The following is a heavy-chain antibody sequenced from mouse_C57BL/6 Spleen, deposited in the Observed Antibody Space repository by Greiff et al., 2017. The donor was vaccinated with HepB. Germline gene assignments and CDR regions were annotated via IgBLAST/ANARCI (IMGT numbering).Heavy chain of an antibody. V-gene: IGHV7-3*01. Sequence: EVQRVESGGGLVQPGGSLSLSCAASGFTFTDYYMSWVRQPPGKALEWLGFIRNKANGYTTEYSASVKGRFTISRDNSQSILYLQMNALRAEDSATYYCARSDDGYGYAMDYWGQGTSVTVSS. CDR3: ARSDDGYGYAMDY. D-gene: IGHD2-3*01. CDR1: GFTFTDYY. J-gene: IGHJ4*01. CDR2: IRNKANGYTT.